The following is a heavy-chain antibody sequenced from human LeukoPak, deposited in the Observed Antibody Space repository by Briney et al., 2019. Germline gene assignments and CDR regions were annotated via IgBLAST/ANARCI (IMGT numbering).Heavy chain of an antibody. CDR3: AHRREDSSTWDY. CDR2: IYWDDDK. V-gene: IGHV2-5*02. CDR1: GFSLSTRGVG. J-gene: IGHJ4*02. Sequence: SGPTLVKPTQTLTLTCTVSGFSLSTRGVGVGWIRQPPGKALEWLALIYWDDDKRYSPSLKSRLTIIKDTSENQVVLTMTNMEPVDTGTYYCAHRREDSSTWDYWGQGTLVTVSS. D-gene: IGHD6-13*01.